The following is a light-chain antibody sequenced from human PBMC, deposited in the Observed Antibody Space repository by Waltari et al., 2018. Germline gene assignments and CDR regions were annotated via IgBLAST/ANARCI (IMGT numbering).Light chain of an antibody. Sequence: EIVLTQSPGTLSLSPGESATLFCRVSRSVSSRNLAWYQHKPGQAPRLLIYGTSSRATGIPDRFSGSGSGTDFTLTISRLEPEDFAVFYCHHYGTSPITFGQGTRLEIK. J-gene: IGKJ5*01. CDR3: HHYGTSPIT. CDR1: RSVSSRN. V-gene: IGKV3-20*01. CDR2: GTS.